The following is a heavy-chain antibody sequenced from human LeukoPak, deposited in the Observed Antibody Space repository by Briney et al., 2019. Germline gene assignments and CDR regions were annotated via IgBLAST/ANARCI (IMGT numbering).Heavy chain of an antibody. CDR3: ARASGEGYCSSTSCTRYMDV. V-gene: IGHV4-31*03. Sequence: SETLSLTCTVSGGSISSGGYYWSWIRQHPGKGLEWIGYIYYSGSTYYNPSLKSRVTISVDKSKSQFSLKLSSVTAADTAVYYCARASGEGYCSSTSCTRYMDVWGKGTTVTVSS. CDR2: IYYSGST. J-gene: IGHJ6*03. CDR1: GGSISSGGYY. D-gene: IGHD2-2*01.